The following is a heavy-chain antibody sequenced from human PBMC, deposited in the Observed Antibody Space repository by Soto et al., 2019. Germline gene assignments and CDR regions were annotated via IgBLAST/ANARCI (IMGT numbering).Heavy chain of an antibody. CDR3: ARLIVVVPGGWFDP. J-gene: IGHJ5*02. CDR2: IYYSGST. CDR1: GGSISSYY. Sequence: SETLSLTCTVSGGSISSYYWSWIRQPPGKGLEWIGYIYYSGSTNYNPSLKSRVTISVDTSKNQFSLKLSSVTAADTAVYYCARLIVVVPGGWFDPWGQGTLVTVSS. V-gene: IGHV4-59*01. D-gene: IGHD2-2*01.